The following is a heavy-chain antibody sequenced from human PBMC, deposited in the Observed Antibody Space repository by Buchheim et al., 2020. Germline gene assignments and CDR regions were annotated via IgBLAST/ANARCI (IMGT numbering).Heavy chain of an antibody. CDR1: GFTFSGAW. V-gene: IGHV3-15*01. CDR3: NADVPVRGGGEFDY. D-gene: IGHD3-10*01. Sequence: EVQLVESGGGFVKPGESLRLSCAASGFTFSGAWMTWVRQAPGKGLEYIGRIKSKADGETTDYTAPVKGRFNIPRDDSINPLYLQMNSLKTDDTAVYYCNADVPVRGGGEFDYWGQGTL. CDR2: IKSKADGETT. J-gene: IGHJ4*02.